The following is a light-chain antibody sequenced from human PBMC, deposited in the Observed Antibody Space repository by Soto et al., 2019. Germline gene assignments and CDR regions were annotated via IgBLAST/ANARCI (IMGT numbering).Light chain of an antibody. Sequence: DIQMTQSPSTLSASVGDRVTITCRASQSISSWLAWYQQKPGKAPKLLIYDASSLESGVPSRFSGSGSGTEFTLTISRLEPEDFAVYYCQQYGSSRTFGQGTKVE. V-gene: IGKV1-5*01. CDR1: QSISSW. CDR2: DAS. CDR3: QQYGSSRT. J-gene: IGKJ1*01.